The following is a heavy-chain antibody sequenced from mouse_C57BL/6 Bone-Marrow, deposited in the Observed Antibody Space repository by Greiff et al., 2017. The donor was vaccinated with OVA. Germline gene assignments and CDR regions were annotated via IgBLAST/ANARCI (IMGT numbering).Heavy chain of an antibody. Sequence: VQLQQSGPELVKPGASVKISCKASGYSFTGYYMNWVKQSPEKSLEWIGEINPSTGGTTYNQKFKAKATLTVDKSSSTAYMQLKSLTSEDSAVYDCARGGLYYYGSSPFADWGQGTLVTVSA. J-gene: IGHJ3*01. CDR2: INPSTGGT. V-gene: IGHV1-42*01. CDR1: GYSFTGYY. D-gene: IGHD1-1*01. CDR3: ARGGLYYYGSSPFAD.